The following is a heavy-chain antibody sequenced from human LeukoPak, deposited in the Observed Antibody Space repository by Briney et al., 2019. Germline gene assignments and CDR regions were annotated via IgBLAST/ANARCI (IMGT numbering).Heavy chain of an antibody. J-gene: IGHJ4*02. CDR3: ARGSRWTRKYYFDF. CDR1: GGSLSGYY. CDR2: INHSGGT. D-gene: IGHD5-24*01. V-gene: IGHV4-34*01. Sequence: KPSETLSLTCAVYGGSLSGYYWSWIRQPPGKGLEWIGEINHSGGTNYNPSLKTRVTISVDPSKNQFSLKLSSVTAADTAIYYCARGSRWTRKYYFDFWGQGTLVTVSS.